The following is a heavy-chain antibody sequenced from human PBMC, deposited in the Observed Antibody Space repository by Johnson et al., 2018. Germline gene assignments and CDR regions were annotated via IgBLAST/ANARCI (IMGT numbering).Heavy chain of an antibody. D-gene: IGHD3-10*01. Sequence: QVQLQESGPGLVKPSGTLSLTCSVSGVSVSSLNWWNWVRQPPGKGLEWIGEVFHSGSDTYNPSLKSRVAFSIDKSKNQFSLSLTSVTAADTGVYYCARARAGDYYGSGATFDIWGQGTMVSVSS. CDR2: VFHSGSD. CDR1: GVSVSSLNW. CDR3: ARARAGDYYGSGATFDI. J-gene: IGHJ3*02. V-gene: IGHV4-4*02.